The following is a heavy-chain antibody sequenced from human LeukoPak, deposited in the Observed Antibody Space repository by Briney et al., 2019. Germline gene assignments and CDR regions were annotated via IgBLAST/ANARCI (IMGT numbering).Heavy chain of an antibody. CDR3: ARSGYYDSSGYYGDAFDI. V-gene: IGHV4-59*01. J-gene: IGHJ3*02. Sequence: PSETLSLTCTVSGGSISSYYWSWIRQPPGRGLEWIGYIYYSGSTNYNPSLKSRVTISVDTSKNQFSLKLSSVTAADTAVYYCARSGYYDSSGYYGDAFDIWGQGTTVTVSS. CDR2: IYYSGST. D-gene: IGHD3-22*01. CDR1: GGSISSYY.